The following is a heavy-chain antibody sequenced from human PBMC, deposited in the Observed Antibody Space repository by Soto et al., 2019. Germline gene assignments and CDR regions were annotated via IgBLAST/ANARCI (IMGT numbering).Heavy chain of an antibody. CDR1: GGSTSSGDYC. V-gene: IGHV4-30-4*01. D-gene: IGHD3-9*01. J-gene: IGHJ5*02. Sequence: KPSETLSLTCTVSGGSTSSGDYCWNWIRQPPGKGLEWIGYISYSGSTYYNPSLKSRVAMSLDTSKNQFSLKLSSVTAADTAVYYCARERRYYGILTGYSNWFDPWGQGTLVTVSS. CDR3: ARERRYYGILTGYSNWFDP. CDR2: ISYSGST.